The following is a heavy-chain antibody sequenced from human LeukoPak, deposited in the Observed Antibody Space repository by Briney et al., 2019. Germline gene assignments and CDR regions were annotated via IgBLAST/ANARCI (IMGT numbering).Heavy chain of an antibody. V-gene: IGHV4-39*07. D-gene: IGHD3-10*01. J-gene: IGHJ4*02. CDR1: GGSISSSSYY. CDR2: IYHSGST. Sequence: KPSETLSLTCTVSGGSISSSSYYWGWLRQPPGKGLEWIGEIYHSGSTNCNPSLESRVIISVGKSNNQFSLKLNSVTAADTAVYYCARGVQGYSSPYLYWGQGTLVTVSS. CDR3: ARGVQGYSSPYLY.